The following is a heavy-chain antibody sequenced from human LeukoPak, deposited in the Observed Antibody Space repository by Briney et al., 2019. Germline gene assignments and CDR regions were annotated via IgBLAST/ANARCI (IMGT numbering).Heavy chain of an antibody. Sequence: ASVKVSCKASGYTFSSYGISWVRQAPGQGLEWVGRINPYNGNTKYVQKFYDRVSMTTDTSTSTAYMELRRLRSGDTAMYYCARGPRYDYDSSVYYFEFWGQGTLVTVSS. CDR3: ARGPRYDYDSSVYYFEF. J-gene: IGHJ4*02. CDR1: GYTFSSYG. D-gene: IGHD3-22*01. V-gene: IGHV1-18*01. CDR2: INPYNGNT.